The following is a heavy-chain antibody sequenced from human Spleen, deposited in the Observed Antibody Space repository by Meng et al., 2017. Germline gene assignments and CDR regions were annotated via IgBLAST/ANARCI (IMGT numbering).Heavy chain of an antibody. CDR1: GGSISSSDNY. V-gene: IGHV4-39*01. CDR3: ASLGHYYYDSSGYLNWFDP. CDR2: IYYSGST. D-gene: IGHD3-22*01. Sequence: QLQLQESGPGLVQPSETLSLTCTVSGGSISSSDNYWGWLRQPPGKGLEWIGSIYYSGSTYYNPSLKSRVTISVDTSKNQFSLKLSSVTAADTAVYYCASLGHYYYDSSGYLNWFDPWGQGPLVTVSS. J-gene: IGHJ5*02.